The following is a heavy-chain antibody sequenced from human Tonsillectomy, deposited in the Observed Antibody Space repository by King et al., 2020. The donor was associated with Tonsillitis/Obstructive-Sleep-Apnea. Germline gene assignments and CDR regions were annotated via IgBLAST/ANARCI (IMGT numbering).Heavy chain of an antibody. CDR2: INAGNGNT. CDR1: GYTFTSYA. V-gene: IGHV1-3*01. CDR3: AGDPGHYDFWSCYYTSWFDP. D-gene: IGHD3-3*01. Sequence: QLVQSGAEVKKPGASVKVSCKASGYTFTSYAMHWVRQAPGQRLEWMGWINAGNGNTKYSQKFQGRVTITRDTSASTAYMELSSLGSEDTAVYYCAGDPGHYDFWSCYYTSWFDPWGQGTLVTVSS. J-gene: IGHJ5*02.